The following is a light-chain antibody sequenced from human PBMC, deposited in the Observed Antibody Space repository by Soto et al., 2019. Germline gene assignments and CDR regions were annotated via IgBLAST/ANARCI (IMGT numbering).Light chain of an antibody. CDR2: DAS. CDR3: KQRSNWPPIT. Sequence: EIVVTHNPATLPRSARERGTLCSRSSQSVSSYLAWYQQQPGQAPRLLIYDASTRATGIPARFSGSGSGTDFTITISSLGPEDVAVYYCKQRSNWPPITFGQGTKVDIK. J-gene: IGKJ1*01. V-gene: IGKV3-11*01. CDR1: QSVSSY.